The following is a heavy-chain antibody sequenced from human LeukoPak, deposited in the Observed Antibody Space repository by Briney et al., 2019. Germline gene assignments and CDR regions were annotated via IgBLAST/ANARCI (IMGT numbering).Heavy chain of an antibody. J-gene: IGHJ3*02. CDR2: ISAYGHT. CDR3: ARDLRATVVTYDAFDI. V-gene: IGHV1-18*01. Sequence: ASVKVSCKTSGYTFSSYGITWVRQAPGQGLEWMGWISAYGHTKLARKLQGRVTMTTDTSTSTAYMELRSLRSDDTAVYYCARDLRATVVTYDAFDIWGQGTMVTVSS. CDR1: GYTFSSYG. D-gene: IGHD4-23*01.